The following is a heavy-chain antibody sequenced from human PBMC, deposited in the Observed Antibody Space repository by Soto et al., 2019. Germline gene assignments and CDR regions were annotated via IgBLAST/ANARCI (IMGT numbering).Heavy chain of an antibody. CDR3: ASAELGWFDP. Sequence: SSETLSLTCTVSGGSISSGDYYWSWIRQPPGKGLEWIGYIYYSGSTYYNPSLKSRVTISVDTSKNQFSLKLSSVTAADTAVYYCASAELGWFDPWGQGTLVTSPQ. V-gene: IGHV4-30-4*01. J-gene: IGHJ5*02. D-gene: IGHD3-3*02. CDR1: GGSISSGDYY. CDR2: IYYSGST.